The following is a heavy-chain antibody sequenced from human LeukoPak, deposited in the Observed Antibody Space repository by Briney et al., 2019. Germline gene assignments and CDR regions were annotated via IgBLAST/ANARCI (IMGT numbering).Heavy chain of an antibody. D-gene: IGHD3-22*01. CDR1: GFTFSSYA. CDR3: AKLWSYYYDSTSYFDY. CDR2: ISGSGGRT. V-gene: IGHV3-23*01. J-gene: IGHJ4*02. Sequence: GGSLRLSCAASGFTFSSYAMSWVRQAPGKGLEWVSIISGSGGRTDYGDSVKGRFTISRDNSKDTLYLQMNSLRVGDTAVYYCAKLWSYYYDSTSYFDYWGQGTQVTVSS.